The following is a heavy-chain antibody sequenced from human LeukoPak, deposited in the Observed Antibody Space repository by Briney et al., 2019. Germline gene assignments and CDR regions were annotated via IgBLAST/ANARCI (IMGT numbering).Heavy chain of an antibody. J-gene: IGHJ5*02. Sequence: GGSLRLSCAASGFTFSSYGMHWVRQAPGKGLEWVAVISYDGSNKYYADSVKGRFTISRDNSKNTLYLQMNSLRAEDTAVYYCARDWRIGYCSSTSYYGLGFDPWGQGTLVTVSS. CDR1: GFTFSSYG. CDR3: ARDWRIGYCSSTSYYGLGFDP. CDR2: ISYDGSNK. V-gene: IGHV3-30*19. D-gene: IGHD2-2*01.